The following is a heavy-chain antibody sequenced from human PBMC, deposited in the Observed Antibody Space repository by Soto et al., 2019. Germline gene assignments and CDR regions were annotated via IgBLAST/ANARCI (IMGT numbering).Heavy chain of an antibody. J-gene: IGHJ4*02. D-gene: IGHD4-17*01. CDR3: AKGLTVTTSAFALWPFDY. CDR1: GFTFSSYG. V-gene: IGHV3-30*18. CDR2: ISYDGSNK. Sequence: QVQLVESGGGVVQPGRSLRLSCAASGFTFSSYGMHWVRQAPGKGLEWVAVISYDGSNKYYADSVKGRFTISRDNSKNTRYLQMNSLRAEDTAVYYCAKGLTVTTSAFALWPFDYWGQGTLVTVSS.